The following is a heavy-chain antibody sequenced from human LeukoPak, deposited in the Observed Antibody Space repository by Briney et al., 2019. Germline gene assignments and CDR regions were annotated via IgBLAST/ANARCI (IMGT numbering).Heavy chain of an antibody. J-gene: IGHJ4*02. CDR3: AREDHYESSGYYRSGDY. CDR1: GFTFSSYE. CDR2: ISSGGTTI. Sequence: GSLRLSCAASGFTFSSYEMNWVRQAPGKGLEWVSYISSGGTTIYYADSVKGRFTISRDNAKNSLYLQMNSLRAEDTAVYYCAREDHYESSGYYRSGDYWGQGTLVTVSS. D-gene: IGHD3-22*01. V-gene: IGHV3-48*03.